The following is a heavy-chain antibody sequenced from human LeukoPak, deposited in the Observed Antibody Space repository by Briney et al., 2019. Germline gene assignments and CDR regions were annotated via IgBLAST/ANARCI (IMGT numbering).Heavy chain of an antibody. CDR3: TSGPNFYYFDY. V-gene: IGHV4-38-2*01. Sequence: SETLSLTCDVSGYSISSDYYWGWTRQPPGKGLEWIGTIYHSGSTYLNPSLKSRVTISVDTSKNQFSLNLSSVTAADTAVYYCTSGPNFYYFDYWGQGTLVTVSS. CDR1: GYSISSDYY. J-gene: IGHJ4*02. CDR2: IYHSGST. D-gene: IGHD3-3*01.